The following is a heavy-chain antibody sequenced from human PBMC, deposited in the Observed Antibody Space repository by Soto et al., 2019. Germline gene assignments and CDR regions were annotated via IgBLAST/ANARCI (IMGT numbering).Heavy chain of an antibody. D-gene: IGHD2-15*01. J-gene: IGHJ4*02. CDR2: ISSSSSCI. Sequence: GGSLRLSCAASGFTFSSYSMSWVRQAPGKGLEWVSSISSSSSCIYYADSVKGRFTISRDNSKNTLYLQMNSLRAEDTAVYYCAKDLGYCSGGSCYSAFDYWGQGTLVTV. CDR1: GFTFSSYS. V-gene: IGHV3-21*04. CDR3: AKDLGYCSGGSCYSAFDY.